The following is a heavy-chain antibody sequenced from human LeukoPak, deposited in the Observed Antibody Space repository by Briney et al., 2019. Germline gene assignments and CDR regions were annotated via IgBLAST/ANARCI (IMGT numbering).Heavy chain of an antibody. CDR3: ARFSGGDYAGLNY. CDR1: GYSFTTHW. CDR2: IYPGDSDT. Sequence: GESLKISCKASGYSFTTHWIGWVRQMPGKGLEWIGIIYPGDSDTRYSPSFQGHVTISADKSISTAYLQWSSLKASDTAMYFCARFSGGDYAGLNYWGQGTLVTVSS. D-gene: IGHD4-17*01. V-gene: IGHV5-51*01. J-gene: IGHJ4*02.